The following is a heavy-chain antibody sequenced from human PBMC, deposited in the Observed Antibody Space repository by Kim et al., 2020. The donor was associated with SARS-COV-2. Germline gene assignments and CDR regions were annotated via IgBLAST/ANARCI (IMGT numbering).Heavy chain of an antibody. J-gene: IGHJ5*02. CDR1: GFTFSAYW. CDR2: IKRDASTT. Sequence: GGSLRLSCVASGFTFSAYWHWVRQVPGKGLVWVSRIKRDASTTSYADSVKGRFTISRDNAKNTLYLQMNSLRAADTAVYYYAGEADSSGYSRFDPGFQG. CDR3: AGEADSSGYSRFDP. V-gene: IGHV3-74*01. D-gene: IGHD5-18*01.